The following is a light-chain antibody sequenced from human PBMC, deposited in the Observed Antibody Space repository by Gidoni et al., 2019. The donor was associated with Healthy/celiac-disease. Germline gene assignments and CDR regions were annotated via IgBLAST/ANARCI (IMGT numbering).Light chain of an antibody. Sequence: EIVLTQSPATLSLSPGERATLSCRASQSVSSYLAWYQQKPGQAPRLLIYDASNRATGIPARFSGSGSGTDFTLTISSLEPEDFAVYYCQQRSNWPRRFTFXPXTKVXIK. CDR1: QSVSSY. V-gene: IGKV3-11*01. CDR2: DAS. CDR3: QQRSNWPRRFT. J-gene: IGKJ3*01.